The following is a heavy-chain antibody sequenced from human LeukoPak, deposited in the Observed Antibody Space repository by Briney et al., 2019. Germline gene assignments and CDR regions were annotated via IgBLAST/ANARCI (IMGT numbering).Heavy chain of an antibody. J-gene: IGHJ4*02. CDR3: ARGSSSWYFPFVDY. Sequence: SETLSLTCTVSGGSISSYYWSWIRHPPGKGLECIGYIYYSWSTNYNPSLKSRVTISVDTSKNQFSLKLSSVTAADTAVYYCARGSSSWYFPFVDYWGQGTLVTVSS. CDR2: IYYSWST. CDR1: GGSISSYY. V-gene: IGHV4-59*01. D-gene: IGHD6-13*01.